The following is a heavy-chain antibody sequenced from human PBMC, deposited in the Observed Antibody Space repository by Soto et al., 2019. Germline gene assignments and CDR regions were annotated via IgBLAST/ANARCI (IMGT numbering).Heavy chain of an antibody. Sequence: GASVKVSCKASGYTFTSYGISWVRQAPGQGLEWMGWISAYNGNTNYAQKLQGRVTMTTDTSTSTAYMELRSLRSDDTAVYYCARDRERYCGGDCRDAFDIWGQGTMVTVSS. J-gene: IGHJ3*02. CDR1: GYTFTSYG. CDR2: ISAYNGNT. V-gene: IGHV1-18*01. D-gene: IGHD2-21*02. CDR3: ARDRERYCGGDCRDAFDI.